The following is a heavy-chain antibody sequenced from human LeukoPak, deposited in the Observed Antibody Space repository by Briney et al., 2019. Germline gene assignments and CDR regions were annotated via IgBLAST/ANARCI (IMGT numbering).Heavy chain of an antibody. D-gene: IGHD3-10*01. CDR1: GGSISSYY. V-gene: IGHV4-59*05. Sequence: SETLSLTCTVSGGSISSYYWSWIRQPPGKGLEWIGSIYYSGSTYYNPSLKSRVTISVDTSKNQFSLKLSSVTAADTAVYYCARLVPLTYYYGSGFPDYWGQGTLVTVSS. CDR3: ARLVPLTYYYGSGFPDY. CDR2: IYYSGST. J-gene: IGHJ4*02.